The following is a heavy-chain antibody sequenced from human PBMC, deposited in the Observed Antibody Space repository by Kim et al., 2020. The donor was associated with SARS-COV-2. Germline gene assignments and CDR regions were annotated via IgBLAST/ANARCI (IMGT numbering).Heavy chain of an antibody. CDR1: GYTLTELS. CDR3: ATAQTVRGVIKHYYYYYGMDV. J-gene: IGHJ6*02. CDR2: FDPEDGDT. V-gene: IGHV1-24*01. D-gene: IGHD3-10*01. Sequence: ASVKVSCKVSGYTLTELSMHWVRQAPGKGLEWMGGFDPEDGDTIYAQKFQGRVTMTEDTSTDTAYMELSSLRSEDTAVYYCATAQTVRGVIKHYYYYYGMDVWGQGTTVTVSS.